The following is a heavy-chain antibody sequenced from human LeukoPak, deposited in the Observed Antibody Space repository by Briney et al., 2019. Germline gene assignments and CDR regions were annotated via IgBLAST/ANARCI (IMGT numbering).Heavy chain of an antibody. J-gene: IGHJ4*02. CDR2: ISGSGGRT. V-gene: IGHV3-23*01. CDR3: AKDRGLRVIAGARRFDY. CDR1: GFTFSSFA. D-gene: IGHD6-19*01. Sequence: GGSLRLSCAASGFTFSSFAMSWVRQAPGKGLEGASVISGSGGRTYYADSVNGWFTISSDNSKNTLYLKMNSLRAEDTGVYYCAKDRGLRVIAGARRFDYWGQGTLVTVSS.